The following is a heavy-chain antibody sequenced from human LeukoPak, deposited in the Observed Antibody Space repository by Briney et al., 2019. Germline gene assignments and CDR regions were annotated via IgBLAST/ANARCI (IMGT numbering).Heavy chain of an antibody. CDR2: IYYSGST. V-gene: IGHV4-30-4*01. Sequence: PSETLSLTCTVSGGSISSGDYYWSWIRQPPGKGLEWIGYIYYSGSTYYNPSLKSRATMSVDTSKNQFSLKLSSVTAADTAVYYCARVEMTMVRGYYYYGMDVWGQGTTVTVSS. CDR3: ARVEMTMVRGYYYYGMDV. J-gene: IGHJ6*02. D-gene: IGHD3-10*01. CDR1: GGSISSGDYY.